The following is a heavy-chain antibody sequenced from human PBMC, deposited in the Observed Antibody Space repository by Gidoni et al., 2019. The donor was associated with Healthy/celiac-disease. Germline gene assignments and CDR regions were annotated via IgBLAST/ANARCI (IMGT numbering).Heavy chain of an antibody. Sequence: EVQLVESGGGLVQPGGSLRLSCAASGFTFSSYSMNWGRQAPGKGLEWVSYISSSSSPIYYADSVKGRFTISRDNAKNSLYLQMNSLRDEDTAVYYCARGKIGYGDYEQVDVWFDPWGQGTLVTVSS. J-gene: IGHJ5*02. CDR2: ISSSSSPI. CDR3: ARGKIGYGDYEQVDVWFDP. D-gene: IGHD4-17*01. CDR1: GFTFSSYS. V-gene: IGHV3-48*02.